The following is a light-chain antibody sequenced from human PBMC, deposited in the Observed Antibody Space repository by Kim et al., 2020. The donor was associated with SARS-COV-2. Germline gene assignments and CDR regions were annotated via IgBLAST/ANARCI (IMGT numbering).Light chain of an antibody. CDR1: SDSIASNY. CDR3: QSYIRTTEV. V-gene: IGLV6-57*01. J-gene: IGLJ2*01. CDR2: ADN. Sequence: GKSVTISCTGSSDSIASNYCQWYQQHPGSSPSTVIYADNQRPPGVPDRFSGSIDISSNSASLTSSRLATEADAHYYCQSYIRTTEVFGGGTRLTVL.